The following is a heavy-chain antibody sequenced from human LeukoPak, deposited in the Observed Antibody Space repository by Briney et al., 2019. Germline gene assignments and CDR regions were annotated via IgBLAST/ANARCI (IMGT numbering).Heavy chain of an antibody. V-gene: IGHV3-23*01. CDR2: ISGGGSNT. Sequence: SGGSLRLSCAASGFTFSSYGMSWVRQAPGKGLEWVSSISGGGSNTYYADSVKGRLTISRDNSNNTLFLHLNSLRGEDTAVYYCTRNSGWYGLSWGQGTLVTVSS. J-gene: IGHJ1*01. CDR3: TRNSGWYGLS. D-gene: IGHD6-19*01. CDR1: GFTFSSYG.